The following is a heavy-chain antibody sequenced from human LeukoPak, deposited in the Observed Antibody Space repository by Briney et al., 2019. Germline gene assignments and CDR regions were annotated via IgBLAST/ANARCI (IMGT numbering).Heavy chain of an antibody. CDR3: AYSPDIPYSSSSLVH. D-gene: IGHD6-13*01. Sequence: ASVKVSCKASGYTFSAYYIHWVRQAPGQGLQWMGWINPNSGGTNYAQISAQEFQGRVTMTRDRSISTSYMDLRRLRSDDTAVYYCAYSPDIPYSSSSLVHWGQGTLVTVSS. CDR1: GYTFSAYY. CDR2: INPNSGGT. J-gene: IGHJ4*02. V-gene: IGHV1-2*02.